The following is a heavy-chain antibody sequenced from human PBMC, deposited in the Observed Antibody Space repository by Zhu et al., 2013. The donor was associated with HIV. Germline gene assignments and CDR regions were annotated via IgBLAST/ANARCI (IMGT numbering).Heavy chain of an antibody. D-gene: IGHD2-21*01. V-gene: IGHV4-38-2*02. CDR3: ARPNDKFALYSHYYFDL. J-gene: IGHJ4*02. CDR1: GYSITTGYF. CDR2: IYHTGST. Sequence: QVQLQESGPGLVKPSETLSLTCSVSGYSITTGYFWGWIRQPPGKELEWIGSIYHTGSTFYNPSLKNRVTISVDTSKNLFSLKLSSVTAADTAVYYCARPNDKFALYSHYYFDLWGQGTLVTVSS.